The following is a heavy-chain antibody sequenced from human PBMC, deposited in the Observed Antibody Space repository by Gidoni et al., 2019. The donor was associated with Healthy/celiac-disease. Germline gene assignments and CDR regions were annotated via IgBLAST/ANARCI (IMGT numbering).Heavy chain of an antibody. CDR2: IYYSGST. Sequence: QVQLQESGPGLVKPSETLSLTCTVSGGSISSYYWSWIRQPPGKGLEWIGYIYYSGSTNYNPSLKSRVIISVDTSKNQFSLKLSSVTAADTAVYYCARGLYDGAFDIWGQGTMVTVSS. V-gene: IGHV4-59*01. J-gene: IGHJ3*02. CDR3: ARGLYDGAFDI. D-gene: IGHD3-22*01. CDR1: GGSISSYY.